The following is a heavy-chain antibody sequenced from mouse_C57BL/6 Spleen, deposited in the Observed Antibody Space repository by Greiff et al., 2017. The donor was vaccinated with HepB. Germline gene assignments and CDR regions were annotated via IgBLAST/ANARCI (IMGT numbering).Heavy chain of an antibody. CDR2: IYPGDGDT. CDR3: ARFLAYYSNYYFDY. V-gene: IGHV1-82*01. CDR1: GYAFSSSW. Sequence: VQLQQSGPELVKPGASVKISCKASGYAFSSSWMNWVKQRPGKGLEWIGRIYPGDGDTNYNGKFKGKATLTADKYSSTAYMQLSSLTSEDSAVYFCARFLAYYSNYYFDYWGQGTTLTVSS. J-gene: IGHJ2*01. D-gene: IGHD2-5*01.